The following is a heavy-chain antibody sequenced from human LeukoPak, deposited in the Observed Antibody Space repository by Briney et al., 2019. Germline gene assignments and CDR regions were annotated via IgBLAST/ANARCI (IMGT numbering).Heavy chain of an antibody. J-gene: IGHJ4*02. CDR2: ISSSSSYI. CDR3: ARDLGSGWYGIDY. D-gene: IGHD6-19*01. V-gene: IGHV3-21*01. CDR1: GFTFSSYS. Sequence: GGSLRLSCAASGFTFSSYSMNWVRQAPGKGLEWVSSISSSSSYIYYADSVKGRFTISRDNAKNSLYLQMNSLRAEDTAVYYCARDLGSGWYGIDYWGQGTLVTVSS.